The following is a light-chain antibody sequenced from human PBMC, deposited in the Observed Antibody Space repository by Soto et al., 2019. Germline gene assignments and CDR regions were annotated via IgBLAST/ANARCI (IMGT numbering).Light chain of an antibody. CDR2: EAA. CDR3: QQYGSSPT. CDR1: QSVGTS. V-gene: IGKV3-20*01. Sequence: EVVLTQSPATLSLSPGDRVALSCRASQSVGTSLAWYQQKPGQTPRLLIYEAAIRATGIPARFSASGSGTDFILTISSLEPEDFAVYYCQQYGSSPTFGQGTRLENK. J-gene: IGKJ5*01.